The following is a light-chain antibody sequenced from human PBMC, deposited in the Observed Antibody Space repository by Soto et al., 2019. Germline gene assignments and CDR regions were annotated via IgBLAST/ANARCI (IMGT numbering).Light chain of an antibody. V-gene: IGKV3-15*01. J-gene: IGKJ4*01. Sequence: EIILTQSPASLSVSPGERATLSCRASQSVNNNLAWYQQKPGQAPRLLIYGASTRATGIPGRFRGSGSGTEFTLTITSLQSEDFAVYYCQQYNDWPPAFGGGTKVEIK. CDR1: QSVNNN. CDR2: GAS. CDR3: QQYNDWPPA.